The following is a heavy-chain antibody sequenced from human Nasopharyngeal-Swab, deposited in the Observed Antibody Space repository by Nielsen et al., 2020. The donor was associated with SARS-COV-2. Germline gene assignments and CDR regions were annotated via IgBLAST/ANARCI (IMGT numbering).Heavy chain of an antibody. CDR2: IIPIFGTV. CDR1: GDTFSSSA. D-gene: IGHD5-18*01. Sequence: SVKVSCKASGDTFSSSAISWVRQAPGQGLEWMGGIIPIFGTVNYAQKFQGRVTITEDESTSTAYVELSSLRSEDTAVYYCARSFREYSSVPRDYYNYMDVWGKGTTVTVSS. J-gene: IGHJ6*03. CDR3: ARSFREYSSVPRDYYNYMDV. V-gene: IGHV1-69*13.